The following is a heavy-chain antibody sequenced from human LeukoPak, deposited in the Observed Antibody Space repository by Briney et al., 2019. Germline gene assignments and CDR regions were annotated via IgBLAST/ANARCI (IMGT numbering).Heavy chain of an antibody. V-gene: IGHV1-2*02. J-gene: IGHJ4*02. CDR2: SNPNRGGT. D-gene: IGHD4-17*01. CDR3: ARDNRDYGDPLLFHFDY. Sequence: ASVKVSCKASGHTFTGYYMHWVRQAPGQGLEWMGWSNPNRGGTNYAQKFQGRVTITRGTSIGTAYMELSRLRSDDTAVYCCARDNRDYGDPLLFHFDYWGQGTLVTVSS. CDR1: GHTFTGYY.